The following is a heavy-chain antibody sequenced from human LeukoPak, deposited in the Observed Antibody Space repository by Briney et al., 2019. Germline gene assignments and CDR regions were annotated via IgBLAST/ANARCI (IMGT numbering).Heavy chain of an antibody. D-gene: IGHD3-16*01. CDR1: GYTFTSYD. V-gene: IGHV1-8*01. Sequence: ASVKVSCKATGYTFTSYDINWVRQATGQGLDWMGWMNPNSGNTGYAQKFQGKVTMTRNTSISTAYMELSSLRSEDTAVYYCARGPSYVVTFGGVINWLDPWGQGTLVTVSS. J-gene: IGHJ5*02. CDR3: ARGPSYVVTFGGVINWLDP. CDR2: MNPNSGNT.